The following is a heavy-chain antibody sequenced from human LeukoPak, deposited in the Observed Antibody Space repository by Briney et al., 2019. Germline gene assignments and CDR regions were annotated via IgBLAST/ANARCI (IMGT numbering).Heavy chain of an antibody. J-gene: IGHJ3*02. D-gene: IGHD2-21*02. CDR3: ARVTAYCGGDCSDAFDI. CDR1: GGSISSYY. Sequence: SETLSLTCTVSGGSISSYYWSWIRQPPGKGLEWIGYIYYSGSTNYNPSLKSRVTISVDTSKNQSSLKLSSVTAADTAVYYCARVTAYCGGDCSDAFDIWGQGTMVTVSS. CDR2: IYYSGST. V-gene: IGHV4-59*01.